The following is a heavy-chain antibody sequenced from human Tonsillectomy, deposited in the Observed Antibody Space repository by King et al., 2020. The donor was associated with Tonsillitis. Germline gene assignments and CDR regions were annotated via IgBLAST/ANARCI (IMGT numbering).Heavy chain of an antibody. J-gene: IGHJ4*02. Sequence: VQLVESGGGLVQPGGSLRLSCAASGFTFSSSVMAWVRQAPGKGPEWVSGISGSGGSTYYVDSVKGRFTISRDNSKNTLYLQMNILGAEDTALYYCAKVVSTAMVYYFDYWGQGALVTVSS. V-gene: IGHV3-23*04. D-gene: IGHD5-18*01. CDR1: GFTFSSSV. CDR3: AKVVSTAMVYYFDY. CDR2: ISGSGGST.